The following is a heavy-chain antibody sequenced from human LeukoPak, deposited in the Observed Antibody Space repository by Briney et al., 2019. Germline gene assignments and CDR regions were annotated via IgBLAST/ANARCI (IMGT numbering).Heavy chain of an antibody. CDR2: IRSDGTIK. V-gene: IGHV3-30*02. CDR3: AKDEIFGSSWTFDY. Sequence: GGSLRLSCAASTFTFSSYGMHWVRQAPGRGLEWVAFIRSDGTIKYYADSVKGRFTISRDNSKNTLYLQMNSLRTEDTAVYYCAKDEIFGSSWTFDYWGQGTLVTVSS. CDR1: TFTFSSYG. D-gene: IGHD3-3*01. J-gene: IGHJ4*02.